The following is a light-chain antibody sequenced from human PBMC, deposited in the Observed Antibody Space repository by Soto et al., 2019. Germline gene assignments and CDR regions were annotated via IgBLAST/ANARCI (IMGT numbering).Light chain of an antibody. Sequence: DIQMTQSPSSVSASVGDRVTITWRASQGIRSWLAWYQQKPGKAPNLLIYAASSLQSGVPSRFSGSGSWTDFTLTISSLQAEDFATYYCQHAATFPLTCGGGTKVEIK. J-gene: IGKJ4*01. CDR2: AAS. CDR3: QHAATFPLT. CDR1: QGIRSW. V-gene: IGKV1-12*01.